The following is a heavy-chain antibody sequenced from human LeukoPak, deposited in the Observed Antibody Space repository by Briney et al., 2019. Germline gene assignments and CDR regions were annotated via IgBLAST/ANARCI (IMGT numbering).Heavy chain of an antibody. CDR3: AKAAVVPAAITPEYFQH. Sequence: GGSLRLSCAASGFTFSSYGMHWVRQAPGKGLEWVAFIRYGGSNKYYADSVKGRFTISRDNSKNTLYLQMNSLRAEDTAVYYCAKAAVVPAAITPEYFQHWGQGTLVTVSS. CDR2: IRYGGSNK. CDR1: GFTFSSYG. J-gene: IGHJ1*01. V-gene: IGHV3-30*02. D-gene: IGHD2-2*01.